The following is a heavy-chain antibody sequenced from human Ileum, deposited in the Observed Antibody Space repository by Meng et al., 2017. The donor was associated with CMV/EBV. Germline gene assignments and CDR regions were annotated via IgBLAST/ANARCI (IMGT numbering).Heavy chain of an antibody. J-gene: IGHJ4*02. CDR3: AMALGF. CDR1: GLNVSSNY. Sequence: GESLKISCAASGLNVSSNYMSWVRQAPGKGLEWVSLIYTAGVWSYADSVKGRFTISRDNSKNTLYLQMNSLRPEDTAVYYCAMALGFWGQGTLVTVSS. D-gene: IGHD3-10*01. CDR2: IYTAGVW. V-gene: IGHV3-66*02.